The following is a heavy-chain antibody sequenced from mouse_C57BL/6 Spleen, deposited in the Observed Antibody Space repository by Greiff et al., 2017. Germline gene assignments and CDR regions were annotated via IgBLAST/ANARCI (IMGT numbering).Heavy chain of an antibody. CDR3: ARISPHYYAMDY. Sequence: EVMLVESGGGLVQPGESLKLSCESNEYEFPSHDMSWVRKTPEKRLELVAAINSDGGSTYYPDTMERRFIISRDNTKKTLYRQMSSLRSEDTALYYCARISPHYYAMDYWGQGTSVTVSS. CDR2: INSDGGST. CDR1: EYEFPSHD. V-gene: IGHV5-2*01. J-gene: IGHJ4*01.